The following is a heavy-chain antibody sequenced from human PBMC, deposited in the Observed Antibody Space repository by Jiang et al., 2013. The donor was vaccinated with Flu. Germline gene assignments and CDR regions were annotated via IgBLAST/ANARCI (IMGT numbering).Heavy chain of an antibody. V-gene: IGHV4-4*07. CDR2: IYTSGST. J-gene: IGHJ6*02. CDR1: GGSISSYY. D-gene: IGHD2-21*02. Sequence: PGLVKPSETLSLTCTVSGGSISSYYWSWIRQPAGKGLEWIGRIYTSGSTNYNPSLKSRVTMSVDTSKNQFSLKLSSVTAADTAVYYCARGPYCGGDCYSYYYGMDVWGQGTTVTVSS. CDR3: ARGPYCGGDCYSYYYGMDV.